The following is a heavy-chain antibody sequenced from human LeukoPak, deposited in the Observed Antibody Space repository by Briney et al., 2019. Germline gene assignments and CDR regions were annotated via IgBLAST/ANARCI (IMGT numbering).Heavy chain of an antibody. CDR2: IYYSGST. J-gene: IGHJ4*02. CDR1: SGSIRNSDYY. CDR3: ARGHYDTNGYYSDYFDS. D-gene: IGHD3-22*01. V-gene: IGHV4-39*07. Sequence: PSETLSLTCTVSSGSIRNSDYYWGWIRQPPGNGLEWIGNIYYSGSTYYTPSLKSRVTISVDTSKNQFSLKLRSVTAADTAVYYCARGHYDTNGYYSDYFDSWSQGTLVTVSS.